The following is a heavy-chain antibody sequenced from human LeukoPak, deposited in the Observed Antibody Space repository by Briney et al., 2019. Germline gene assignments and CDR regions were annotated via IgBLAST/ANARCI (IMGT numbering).Heavy chain of an antibody. V-gene: IGHV3-23*01. Sequence: GGSLRLSCAASAFTFRDYAMNWVRQAPGKGLEWVSGITDDGYSTLYADSVKGRFTISRDKSKNTLYLQMNSLRAEDTAVYYCAKDAGYSYGPADAFDIWGQGTMVTVSS. CDR1: AFTFRDYA. CDR2: ITDDGYST. J-gene: IGHJ3*02. CDR3: AKDAGYSYGPADAFDI. D-gene: IGHD5-18*01.